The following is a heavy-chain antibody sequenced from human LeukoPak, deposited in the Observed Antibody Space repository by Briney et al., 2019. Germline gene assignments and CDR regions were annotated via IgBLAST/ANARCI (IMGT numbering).Heavy chain of an antibody. V-gene: IGHV3-23*01. CDR2: ISGSGGST. D-gene: IGHD2-15*01. CDR1: GFTFSSYA. J-gene: IGHJ6*02. Sequence: GGSLRLSCAASGFTFSSYAMSWVRQAPGNGLEWVSAISGSGGSTYYADSVKGRFTISRDNSKNTLYLQMNSLRAEDTAVYYCAKDGGIVVVVAAAYGMDVWGQGTTVTVSS. CDR3: AKDGGIVVVVAAAYGMDV.